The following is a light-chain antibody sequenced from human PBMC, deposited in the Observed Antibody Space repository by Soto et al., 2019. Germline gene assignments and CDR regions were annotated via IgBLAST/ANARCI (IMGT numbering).Light chain of an antibody. J-gene: IGKJ1*01. V-gene: IGKV3-11*01. CDR2: EAS. CDR1: QSVSSY. Sequence: ELVMTQSPATLSVSPGERATLSCRASQSVSSYLAWYQQKPGQAPRLLIHEASNRATGIPARFSGSGSGTDFTLTISSLEPEDFAVYYCQHRNNWLWTFGQGTKVDIK. CDR3: QHRNNWLWT.